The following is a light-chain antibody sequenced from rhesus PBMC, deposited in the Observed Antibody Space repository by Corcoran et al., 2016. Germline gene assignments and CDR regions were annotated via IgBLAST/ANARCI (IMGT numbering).Light chain of an antibody. J-gene: IGKJ2*01. CDR2: DAS. V-gene: IGKV1-38*01. CDR1: QGISSH. Sequence: DIQLTQSPSSLSASVGDRVTMSCRASQGISSHLAWYQQKSGNAPKLLIYDASNLQSGVPSRFSGSGSGTEFSLTISTLQPEDFATYYCQQRNDYPYTFGQGTKVEIK. CDR3: QQRNDYPYT.